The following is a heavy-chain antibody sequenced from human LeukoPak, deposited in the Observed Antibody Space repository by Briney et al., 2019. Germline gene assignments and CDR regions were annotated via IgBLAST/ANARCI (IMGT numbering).Heavy chain of an antibody. D-gene: IGHD3-10*01. CDR3: ARDRGSSPSGNLDF. J-gene: IGHJ4*02. V-gene: IGHV3-9*03. Sequence: GGSLRLSCEASGFTFDDYAMHWVRQLPGNGLAWVSSISWNSVFIDYADSVRGRFTISRDNAKNTLSLQMTSLRPDDMGVYYCARDRGSSPSGNLDFWGLGTPVAVSS. CDR1: GFTFDDYA. CDR2: ISWNSVFI.